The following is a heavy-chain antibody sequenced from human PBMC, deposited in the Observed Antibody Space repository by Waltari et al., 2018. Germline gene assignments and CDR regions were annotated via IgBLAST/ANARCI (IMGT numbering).Heavy chain of an antibody. CDR1: GFGFGGFG. Sequence: EVQLLESGGGLVQPGGSLSLPCAASGFGFGGFGMNWVRQAPGKGLELVSALSGSGATTYYADSVRGRFTVSRDNNRNTVYLQMNSLRAEDTAVYYCAKAFRGYSGSYFDNWGRGTLVAVSA. D-gene: IGHD5-12*01. V-gene: IGHV3-23*01. J-gene: IGHJ4*02. CDR3: AKAFRGYSGSYFDN. CDR2: LSGSGATT.